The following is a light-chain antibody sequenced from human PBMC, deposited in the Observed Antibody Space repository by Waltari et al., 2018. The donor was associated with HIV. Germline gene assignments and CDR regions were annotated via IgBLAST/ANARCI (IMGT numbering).Light chain of an antibody. CDR2: EVS. CDR1: SSDVGAYKF. CDR3: TSYTTSITYV. V-gene: IGLV2-14*01. J-gene: IGLJ1*01. Sequence: QSALTQPASVSGSPGQSITISCTGTSSDVGAYKFFSWYQQHPGKAPKLIIYEVSNRPSGVSNRFSASKSGNTASLTISGLQAEDEADYYCTSYTTSITYVFGTGTKVTVL.